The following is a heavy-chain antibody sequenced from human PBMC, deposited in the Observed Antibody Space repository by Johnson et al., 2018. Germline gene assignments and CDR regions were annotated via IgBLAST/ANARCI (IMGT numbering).Heavy chain of an antibody. Sequence: QVQLVQSGAEVKKPGASVKVSCKASGYTFTSYAMHWVRQAPGQRLEWMGWINAGNGNTKYSQKFQGRVTITRDTSASTAYMELSSLRSEDTAVYYCAGAARAPVYYYDMDVWGKGTTVTVSS. CDR2: INAGNGNT. V-gene: IGHV1-3*01. CDR1: GYTFTSYA. J-gene: IGHJ6*03. CDR3: AGAARAPVYYYDMDV. D-gene: IGHD5-18*01.